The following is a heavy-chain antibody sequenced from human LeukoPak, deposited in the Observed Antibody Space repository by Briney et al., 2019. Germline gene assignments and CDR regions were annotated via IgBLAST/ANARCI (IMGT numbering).Heavy chain of an antibody. CDR3: AKGAAAGNYFDY. J-gene: IGHJ4*02. Sequence: GRSLRLSCAASGFTFDDYAMHWVRQAPGKGLEWVSLISGDGGSTYYADSVKGRFTISRDNSKNSLYLQMNSLRTEDTALYYCAKGAAAGNYFDYWGQGTLVTVSS. CDR1: GFTFDDYA. D-gene: IGHD6-13*01. V-gene: IGHV3-43*02. CDR2: ISGDGGST.